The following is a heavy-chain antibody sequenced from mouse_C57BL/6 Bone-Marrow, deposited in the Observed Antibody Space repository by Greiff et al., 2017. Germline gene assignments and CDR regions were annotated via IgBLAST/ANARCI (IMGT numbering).Heavy chain of an antibody. CDR1: GFTFTDYY. D-gene: IGHD1-1*01. V-gene: IGHV1-36*01. J-gene: IGHJ1*03. CDR2: VYPYNGGT. CDR3: ARGVHTVRGLRYFDV. Sequence: VQLQQSGPVLVKPGPSVKISCKASGFTFTDYYMHWVKQSHGKSLEWIGLVYPYNGGTSYNQKFKGKATLTVDTSPSTAYMELNSLTSEESAVYYCARGVHTVRGLRYFDVWGTGTTVTVSS.